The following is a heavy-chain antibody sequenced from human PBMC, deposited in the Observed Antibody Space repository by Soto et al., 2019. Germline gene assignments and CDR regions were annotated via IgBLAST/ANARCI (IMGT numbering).Heavy chain of an antibody. J-gene: IGHJ4*02. Sequence: SETLSLTCTVSGGSISSSSYYWGWIRQPPGKGQEWIGSIYYSGSTYYNPSLKSRVTISVDTSKNQFSLKLSSVTAADTAVYYCARHFKFSSGWYSGEGFDYWGQGTLVTVS. CDR2: IYYSGST. CDR1: GGSISSSSYY. D-gene: IGHD6-19*01. V-gene: IGHV4-39*01. CDR3: ARHFKFSSGWYSGEGFDY.